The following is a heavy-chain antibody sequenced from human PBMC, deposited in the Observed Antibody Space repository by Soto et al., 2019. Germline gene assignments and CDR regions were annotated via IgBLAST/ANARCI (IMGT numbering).Heavy chain of an antibody. CDR2: IIPIFGIA. D-gene: IGHD1-1*01. V-gene: IGHV1-69*01. J-gene: IGHJ5*02. Sequence: QVQLVQSGAEVKKPGSSVKVSCKESGGTFSSYAIAWARQAPGQGLEWMGGIIPIFGIANYAQKFQGRVAITADESTNTAYIELSSLISDDTSMYYCAKPAQTRYNWIDRGNWFDPWGQGTLFTVSS. CDR3: AKPAQTRYNWIDRGNWFDP. CDR1: GGTFSSYA.